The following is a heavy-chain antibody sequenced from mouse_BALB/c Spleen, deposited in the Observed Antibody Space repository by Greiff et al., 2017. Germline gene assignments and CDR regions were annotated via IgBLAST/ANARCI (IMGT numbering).Heavy chain of an antibody. CDR1: GYSITSDYA. CDR3: ARSDGYSFAY. V-gene: IGHV3-2*02. CDR2: ISYSGST. J-gene: IGHJ3*01. Sequence: VQLKESGPGPVKPSQSLSLTCTVTGYSITSDYAWNWIRQFPGNQLEWMGYISYSGSTSYNPSLKSRISITRDTSKNQFFLQLNSVTTEDTATYYCARSDGYSFAYWGQGTLVTVSA. D-gene: IGHD2-3*01.